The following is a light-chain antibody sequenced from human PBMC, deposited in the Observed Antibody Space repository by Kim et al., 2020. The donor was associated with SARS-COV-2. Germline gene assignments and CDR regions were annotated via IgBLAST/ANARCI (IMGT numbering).Light chain of an antibody. Sequence: ASVGDRVTITCRASQGISNFLAWYQQKPGEVPKLLIYRASTLQSGVPSRFSGSGSGTEFTLTISSLQPEDVATYYCQKYNSAPLTFGGGTKVEIK. CDR1: QGISNF. V-gene: IGKV1-27*01. J-gene: IGKJ4*01. CDR2: RAS. CDR3: QKYNSAPLT.